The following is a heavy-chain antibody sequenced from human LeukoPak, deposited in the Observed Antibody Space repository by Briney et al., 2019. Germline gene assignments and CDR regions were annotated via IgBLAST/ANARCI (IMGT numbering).Heavy chain of an antibody. J-gene: IGHJ3*02. CDR1: GFTFSSYW. V-gene: IGHV3-7*04. D-gene: IGHD2-2*01. CDR2: IKQDGSEK. CDR3: ATDIVVVPAALDAFDI. Sequence: GGSLRLSCVASGFTFSSYWMSWVRQAPGKGLEWVANIKQDGSEKYYVDSVKGRFTISRDNVKNSLYLQMNSLRAEDTAVYYCATDIVVVPAALDAFDIWGQGTMVTVSS.